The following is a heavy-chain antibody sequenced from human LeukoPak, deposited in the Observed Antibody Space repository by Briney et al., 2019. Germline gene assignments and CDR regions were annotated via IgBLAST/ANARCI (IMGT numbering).Heavy chain of an antibody. V-gene: IGHV1-69*13. CDR1: GGTLSSYA. J-gene: IGHJ4*02. CDR3: ARVPNSSGWHKHLYYFDY. CDR2: IIPIFGTA. Sequence: SVKVSCKASGGTLSSYAISWVRQAPGQGLEWMGGIIPIFGTANYAQKFQGRVTITADESTSTAYMELSSLRSEDTAVYYCARVPNSSGWHKHLYYFDYWGQGTLVTVSS. D-gene: IGHD6-19*01.